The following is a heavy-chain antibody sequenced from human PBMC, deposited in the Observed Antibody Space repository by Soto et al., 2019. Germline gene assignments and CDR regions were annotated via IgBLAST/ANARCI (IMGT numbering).Heavy chain of an antibody. CDR2: ISESGGST. CDR3: AKGRPYRCGWQSPISDH. CDR1: GFSFSDDA. J-gene: IGHJ1*01. V-gene: IGHV3-23*01. Sequence: GGALRPSFAASGFSFSDDAMSWVRQDPGKGLEWVSVISESGGSTHYADSVRGRFTVSRDNSKNSLSLRMNSLRDEDTAVYFCAKGRPYRCGWQSPISDHWCHGALVTVSA. D-gene: IGHD3-16*02.